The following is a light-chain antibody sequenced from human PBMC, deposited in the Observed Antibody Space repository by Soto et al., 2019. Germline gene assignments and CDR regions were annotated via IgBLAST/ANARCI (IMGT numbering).Light chain of an antibody. J-gene: IGLJ3*02. Sequence: QSALTQPRSVSGSPGQSVTISCTGTSSDVGGYNSVSWYQQHPSKAPRLMIYDVSKRPSGVPDRFFGSKSGGTASLTISGLQAEDEADYYCCSYAGSYTWVFGGGTKLTVL. CDR3: CSYAGSYTWV. V-gene: IGLV2-11*01. CDR2: DVS. CDR1: SSDVGGYNS.